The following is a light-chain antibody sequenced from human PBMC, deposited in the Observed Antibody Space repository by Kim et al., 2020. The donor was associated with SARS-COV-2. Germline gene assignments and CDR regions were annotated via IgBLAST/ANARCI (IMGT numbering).Light chain of an antibody. V-gene: IGLV3-19*01. CDR2: GKN. CDR3: NSRDSSGNHLV. CDR1: SRRNYY. Sequence: LGQTVRITWQGDSRRNYYASWYQQKPGQAPVLVIYGKNNRPSGIPDRFSGSSSGNTASLTITGAQAEDEADYYCNSRDSSGNHLVFGGGTQLTVL. J-gene: IGLJ2*01.